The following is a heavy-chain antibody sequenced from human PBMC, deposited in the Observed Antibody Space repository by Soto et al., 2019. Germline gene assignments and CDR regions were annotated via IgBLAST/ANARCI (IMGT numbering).Heavy chain of an antibody. V-gene: IGHV4-59*01. CDR3: ARPRVRGAAYSWFDP. CDR1: GGSISSYY. Sequence: SETLSLTCTVSGGSISSYYWSWIRQPPGKGLEWIGYIYYSGSTNYNPSLKSRVTISVDTSKNQFSLKLSSVTAADTAVYYCARPRVRGAAYSWFDPWGQGTLVTVSS. J-gene: IGHJ5*02. CDR2: IYYSGST. D-gene: IGHD6-13*01.